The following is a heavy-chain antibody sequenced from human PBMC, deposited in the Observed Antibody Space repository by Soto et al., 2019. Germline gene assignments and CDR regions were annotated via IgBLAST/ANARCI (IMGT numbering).Heavy chain of an antibody. V-gene: IGHV3-33*01. D-gene: IGHD3-3*01. CDR1: GFTFSSYG. CDR3: ARDRVTIFGVVPNAFDI. CDR2: IWYDGSNK. J-gene: IGHJ3*02. Sequence: QVQLVESGGGVVQPGRSLRLSCAASGFTFSSYGMHWVRQAPGKGLEWVAVIWYDGSNKYYADSVKGRFTISRDNSKNTLYLQMNSLRAEDTAVYYCARDRVTIFGVVPNAFDIWGQGTMVTVSS.